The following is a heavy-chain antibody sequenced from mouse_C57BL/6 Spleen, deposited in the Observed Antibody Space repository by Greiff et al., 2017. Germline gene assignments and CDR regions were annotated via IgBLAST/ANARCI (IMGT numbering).Heavy chain of an antibody. V-gene: IGHV1-18*01. CDR1: GYTFTDYN. J-gene: IGHJ3*01. D-gene: IGHD2-1*01. CDR2: INPNNGGT. Sequence: VQLQQSGPELVKPGASVKIPCKASGYTFTDYNMDWVKQSHGKSLELIGDINPNNGGTIYNQKFKGKATLTVDKSSSTAYMELRSLTSEDTAVYYCARQIYDGNYVPFAYWGQGTLVTVSA. CDR3: ARQIYDGNYVPFAY.